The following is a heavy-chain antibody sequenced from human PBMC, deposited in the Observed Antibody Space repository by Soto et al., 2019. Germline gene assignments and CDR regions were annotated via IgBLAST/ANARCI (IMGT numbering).Heavy chain of an antibody. CDR1: GFTFSSYG. Sequence: GGSLRLSCAASGFTFSSYGMHWVRQAPGKGLEWVAVIWYDGSNKYYADSVKGRFTISRDNSKNTLYLQMNSLRAEDTAVYYCARDLKDPYDFWSGYYYSYGMDVWGQGTTVTVSS. D-gene: IGHD3-3*01. CDR2: IWYDGSNK. J-gene: IGHJ6*02. CDR3: ARDLKDPYDFWSGYYYSYGMDV. V-gene: IGHV3-33*01.